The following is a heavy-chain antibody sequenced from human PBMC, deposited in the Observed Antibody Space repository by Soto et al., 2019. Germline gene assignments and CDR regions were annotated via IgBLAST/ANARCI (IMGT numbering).Heavy chain of an antibody. Sequence: PSETLSLTCSVSGGSLGGSYWNWIRRPPGKGLEWIGYIDNTGTTNYNPSLKTRLTMSLDTSKNQFSLKLNSVTAADTAVYYWAREDYGPFHTSFYPWGQGTLVTVSS. CDR1: GGSLGGSY. J-gene: IGHJ5*02. D-gene: IGHD4-17*01. CDR3: AREDYGPFHTSFYP. CDR2: IDNTGTT. V-gene: IGHV4-59*01.